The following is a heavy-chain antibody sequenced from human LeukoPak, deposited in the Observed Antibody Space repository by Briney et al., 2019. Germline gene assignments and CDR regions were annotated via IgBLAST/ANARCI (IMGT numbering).Heavy chain of an antibody. D-gene: IGHD2-21*01. CDR3: ATCGGDCYPTWYFDL. Sequence: VASVKVSCKVSGYTLTELSMHWVRQAPGKGLEWMGGFDPEDGETIYAQKFQGRVTMTEDTSTDTAYMELSSLRSEDTAVYYCATCGGDCYPTWYFDLWGRGTLVTVSS. CDR2: FDPEDGET. CDR1: GYTLTELS. J-gene: IGHJ2*01. V-gene: IGHV1-24*01.